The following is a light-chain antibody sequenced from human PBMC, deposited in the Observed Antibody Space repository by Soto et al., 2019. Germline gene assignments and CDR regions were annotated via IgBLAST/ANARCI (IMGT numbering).Light chain of an antibody. V-gene: IGKV3-15*01. CDR2: AVS. J-gene: IGKJ1*01. CDR3: QQSDDWPWT. Sequence: EIVLQQSPATLSVSPGDRSTLSCRASQSVGRTLAWYQQKPGQAPSLLIYAVSTRATGVPARFRGSGSGTEFTLTISSLQSEEFAVYFCQQSDDWPWTVGHGTKVDIK. CDR1: QSVGRT.